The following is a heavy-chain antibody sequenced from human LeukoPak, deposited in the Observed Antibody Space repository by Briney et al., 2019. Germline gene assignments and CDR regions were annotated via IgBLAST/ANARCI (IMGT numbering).Heavy chain of an antibody. CDR3: ARDTDTVTTILDY. J-gene: IGHJ4*02. CDR1: GFTFSSNW. CDR2: IKGDGSST. V-gene: IGHV3-74*01. D-gene: IGHD4-17*01. Sequence: GGSLRLSCAASGFTFSSNWMHWVRQAPGKGLVWVSRIKGDGSSTSYADSVKGRFTISRDNAKNTLFLQLNSLRAEDTAVYYCARDTDTVTTILDYWGQGTLVTVSS.